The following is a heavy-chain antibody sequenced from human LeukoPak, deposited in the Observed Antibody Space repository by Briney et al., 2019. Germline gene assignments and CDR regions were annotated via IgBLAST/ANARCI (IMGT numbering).Heavy chain of an antibody. D-gene: IGHD3-10*01. CDR2: ISWNSGSI. CDR3: AKEDGSGSYYPYYFDY. V-gene: IGHV3-9*01. CDR1: GFTFDDYA. Sequence: GGSLRRSCAASGFTFDDYAMHWVRQAPGKGLEWVSGISWNSGSIGYADSVKGRFTISRDNAKNSLYLQMNSLRAEDTALYYCAKEDGSGSYYPYYFDYWGQGTLVTVSS. J-gene: IGHJ4*02.